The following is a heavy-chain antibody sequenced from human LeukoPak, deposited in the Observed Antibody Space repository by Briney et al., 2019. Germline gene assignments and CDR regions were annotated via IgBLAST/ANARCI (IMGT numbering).Heavy chain of an antibody. Sequence: PGGSLRLSCAASGFTFSDYYMSWIRQAPGKGLEWVSYISSSGSTIYYADSVKVRFTTSRANAKNSLYLQMNSLRAEDTAVYYGARDQGDYYDSSGPGYWGQGTLVTVSS. D-gene: IGHD3-22*01. CDR2: ISSSGSTI. J-gene: IGHJ4*02. CDR3: ARDQGDYYDSSGPGY. CDR1: GFTFSDYY. V-gene: IGHV3-11*04.